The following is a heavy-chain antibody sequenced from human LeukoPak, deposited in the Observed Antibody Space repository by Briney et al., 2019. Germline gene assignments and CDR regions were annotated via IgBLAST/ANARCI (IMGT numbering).Heavy chain of an antibody. Sequence: GGSLRLSCAASGFTFSSYSMNWVRQAPGKGLEWVSSISSSSSYIYYADSVKGRLTISRDNAKNSLYLQMNSLRAEDTAVFYCARGGGEVDYWGQGTLVTVSS. CDR2: ISSSSSYI. J-gene: IGHJ4*02. V-gene: IGHV3-21*01. CDR1: GFTFSSYS. CDR3: ARGGGEVDY. D-gene: IGHD3-16*01.